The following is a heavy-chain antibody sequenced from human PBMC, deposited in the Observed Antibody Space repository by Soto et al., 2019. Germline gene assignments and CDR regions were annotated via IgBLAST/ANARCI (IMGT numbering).Heavy chain of an antibody. CDR2: MYNSGST. CDR1: GGSIISGGYC. Sequence: QVQLQEPGPGLVKPSQTLSLTCTVSGGSIISGGYCWSWIRQQPGEGLEWIGFMYNSGSTSYNPSLKSRATISVDTSTNQFSLNLRSVTAADTAVYYCARGGDTTKVDYWGQGTLVTVSS. D-gene: IGHD3-16*01. J-gene: IGHJ4*02. CDR3: ARGGDTTKVDY. V-gene: IGHV4-31*03.